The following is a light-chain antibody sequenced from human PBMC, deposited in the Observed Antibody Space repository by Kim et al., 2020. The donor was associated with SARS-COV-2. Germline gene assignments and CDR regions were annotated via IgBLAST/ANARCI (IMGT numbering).Light chain of an antibody. CDR3: AVWDDSLNGVV. Sequence: GQRVTISLSGNSSNIGSNAVTWCQQLPGTAPKLLIYNINQRPSGVPDRFSGSKSDTSASLAISGLQSEDEADYYCAVWDDSLNGVVFGGGTQLTVL. J-gene: IGLJ2*01. V-gene: IGLV1-44*01. CDR1: SSNIGSNA. CDR2: NIN.